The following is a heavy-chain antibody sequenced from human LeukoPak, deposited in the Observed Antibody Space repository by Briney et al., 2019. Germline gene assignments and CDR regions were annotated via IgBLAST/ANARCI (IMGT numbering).Heavy chain of an antibody. V-gene: IGHV4-34*01. CDR3: ARGLPYNWNYLPYYFDY. Sequence: NASETLSLTCAVYGGSFSGYYWSWIRQPPGKGLEWIGEINHSGSTNYNPSLKSRVTISVDTSKNQFSLKLSSVTAADTAVYYCARGLPYNWNYLPYYFDYWGQGTLVTVSS. CDR2: INHSGST. D-gene: IGHD1-7*01. J-gene: IGHJ4*02. CDR1: GGSFSGYY.